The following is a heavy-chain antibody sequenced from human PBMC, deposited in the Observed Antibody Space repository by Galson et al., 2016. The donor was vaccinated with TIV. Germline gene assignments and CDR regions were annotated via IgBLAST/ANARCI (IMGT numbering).Heavy chain of an antibody. CDR1: ANTFISYA. CDR3: ARTDTLKNYYDSSGDFPF. J-gene: IGHJ4*02. CDR2: IISIFRTT. D-gene: IGHD3-22*01. Sequence: SVKVSCKASANTFISYAITWVRQAPGQGLEWMGGIISIFRTTQYAQKFQGRVTITADESMSTAYMELSSLRSDDTAVHYCARTDTLKNYYDSSGDFPFWGQGTLVTVSS. V-gene: IGHV1-69*13.